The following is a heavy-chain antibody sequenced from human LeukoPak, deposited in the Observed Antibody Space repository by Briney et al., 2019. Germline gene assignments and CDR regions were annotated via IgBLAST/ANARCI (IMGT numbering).Heavy chain of an antibody. CDR1: GGSISSGGYY. V-gene: IGHV4-30-2*01. Sequence: SETLSLTCAVSGGSISSGGYYWSWIRQPPGKGLEWIGYIYHSGSTYYNPSLKSRVTISVDRSKNQFSLKLSSVTAADTAVYYCARDPQANYGMDVWGQGTTVTVSS. CDR3: ARDPQANYGMDV. J-gene: IGHJ6*02. CDR2: IYHSGST.